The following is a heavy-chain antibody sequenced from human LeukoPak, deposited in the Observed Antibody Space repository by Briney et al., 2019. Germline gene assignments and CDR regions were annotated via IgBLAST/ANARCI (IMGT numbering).Heavy chain of an antibody. D-gene: IGHD2-15*01. J-gene: IGHJ4*02. CDR3: AKDWGYCSGGSCYGGYDY. V-gene: IGHV3-23*01. CDR1: GFTFSSYA. CDR2: ISGSGGST. Sequence: PGGSLRLSCAASGFTFSSYAMSWVRQAPGKGVEWVSAISGSGGSTYYADSVKGRFTISRDNSKNTLYLQMNSLRAEDTAVYYCAKDWGYCSGGSCYGGYDYWGQGTLVTVSS.